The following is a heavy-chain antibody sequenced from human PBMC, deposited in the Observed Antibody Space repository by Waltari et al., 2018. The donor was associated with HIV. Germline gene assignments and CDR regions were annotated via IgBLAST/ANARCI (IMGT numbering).Heavy chain of an antibody. CDR1: GYTFTNYA. J-gene: IGHJ4*02. D-gene: IGHD3-3*01. Sequence: QVQLVQSGSELKRHGASVKVSCKASGYTFTNYAINWVRQATGQGLEWMGWLNTKTGNPTYAQGFTGRFVFSLDTSVSTTYLQISSLKAEDTAVYYCARDFAPRSGSGEYWGQGTLVTVSS. V-gene: IGHV7-4-1*02. CDR3: ARDFAPRSGSGEY. CDR2: LNTKTGNP.